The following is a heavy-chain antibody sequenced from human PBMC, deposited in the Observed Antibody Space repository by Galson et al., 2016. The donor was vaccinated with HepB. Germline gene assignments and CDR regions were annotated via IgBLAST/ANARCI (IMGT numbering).Heavy chain of an antibody. J-gene: IGHJ6*03. Sequence: SLRLSCAASGFTFSNNGMHWVRQAPGKGLEWVAVIWYDGSNKYYADSVKGRFTISRDNSKNTLYLQMNRLSAEDTAVYYCARDGYVWGSYRPSRYYHYYMDGWGKGTTVTVSS. CDR3: ARDGYVWGSYRPSRYYHYYMDG. V-gene: IGHV3-33*01. CDR2: IWYDGSNK. CDR1: GFTFSNNG. D-gene: IGHD3-16*02.